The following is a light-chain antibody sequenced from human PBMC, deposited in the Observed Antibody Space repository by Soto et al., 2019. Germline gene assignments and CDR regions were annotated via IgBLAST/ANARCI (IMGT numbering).Light chain of an antibody. CDR3: QQRSNWPPYT. Sequence: EIVLTQSPATLSLSPGERATLSCRASQSVSSYLAWYQQKPGQAPRLLIYDAPNRATGIPARFSGSGSGTDFTLTISSLEPEDFAVYYCQQRSNWPPYTFGQGTK. CDR2: DAP. J-gene: IGKJ2*01. V-gene: IGKV3-11*01. CDR1: QSVSSY.